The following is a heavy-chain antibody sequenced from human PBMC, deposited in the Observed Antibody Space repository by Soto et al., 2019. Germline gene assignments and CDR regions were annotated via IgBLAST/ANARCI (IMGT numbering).Heavy chain of an antibody. D-gene: IGHD3-3*01. Sequence: PSETLSLTCAVYGGSFSDYYWSWIRQPPGKGLEWIGEINYSGSTNYNPSLKSRVTISVDTSKNQLSLKLSSVTAADTAVYYCARNHYYDFWSGYYQNTPFDYWGQGIRVTVAS. CDR1: GGSFSDYY. CDR3: ARNHYYDFWSGYYQNTPFDY. J-gene: IGHJ4*02. CDR2: INYSGST. V-gene: IGHV4-34*01.